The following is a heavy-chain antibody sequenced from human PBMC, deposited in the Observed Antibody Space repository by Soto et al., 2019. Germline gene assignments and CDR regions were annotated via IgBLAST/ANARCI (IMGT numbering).Heavy chain of an antibody. CDR2: IYHSGST. J-gene: IGHJ6*02. V-gene: IGHV4-30-2*01. CDR1: GGSISSGCYS. D-gene: IGHD4-17*01. Sequence: SETLSLTFAVSGGSISSGCYSWSWIRQPPGKGLEWIGYIYHSGSTYYNPSLKSRVTISVDRSKNQFSLKLSSVTAADTAVYYCARGSTVVTPGYYYYGMDVWGQGTTVTVSS. CDR3: ARGSTVVTPGYYYYGMDV.